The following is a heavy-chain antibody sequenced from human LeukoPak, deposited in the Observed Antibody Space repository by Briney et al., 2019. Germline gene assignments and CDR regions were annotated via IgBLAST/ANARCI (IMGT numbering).Heavy chain of an antibody. CDR3: AKEGGYYYYYMDV. D-gene: IGHD1-26*01. CDR2: IYTSGST. CDR1: GGSISSYY. J-gene: IGHJ6*03. Sequence: PSETLSLTCTVSGGSISSYYRSWIRQPAGKGLEWIGRIYTSGSTNYNPSLKSRVTISIDTSKNQFSLKLSSVTAADTAVYYCAKEGGYYYYYMDVWGEGTTVTVSS. V-gene: IGHV4-4*07.